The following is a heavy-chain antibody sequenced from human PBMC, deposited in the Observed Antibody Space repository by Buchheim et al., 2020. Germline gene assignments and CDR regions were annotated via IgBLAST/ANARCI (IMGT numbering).Heavy chain of an antibody. CDR3: ARGSTGTTGTTPYDY. J-gene: IGHJ4*02. V-gene: IGHV3-13*04. Sequence: EVQLVESGGGLVQPGGSLRLSCAASGFTFSSYDMHWVRQAPGKGLEWVSAIGTAGDTYYPGSVKGRFTISIANAKNSLYLQMNSLRAGDTAVYYCARGSTGTTGTTPYDYWGQGTL. CDR1: GFTFSSYD. CDR2: IGTAGDT. D-gene: IGHD1-7*01.